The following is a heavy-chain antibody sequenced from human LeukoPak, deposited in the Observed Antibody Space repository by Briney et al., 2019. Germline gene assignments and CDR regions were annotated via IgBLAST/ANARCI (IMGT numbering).Heavy chain of an antibody. V-gene: IGHV4-59*01. J-gene: IGHJ6*03. D-gene: IGHD3-3*01. CDR2: IYYSGST. Sequence: PSETLSLTCTVSGGSISSYYWSWIRQPPGKGLEWIGYIYYSGSTNYNPSLKSRVTISVDTSKNQFSLKLSSVTAADTAVYYCARQLPHYDFWSGYQDSYYMDVWGKGTTVTVSS. CDR1: GGSISSYY. CDR3: ARQLPHYDFWSGYQDSYYMDV.